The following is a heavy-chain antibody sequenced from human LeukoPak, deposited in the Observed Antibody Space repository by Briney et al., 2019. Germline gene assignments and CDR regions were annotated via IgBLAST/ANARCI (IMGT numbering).Heavy chain of an antibody. CDR2: TRNKLSSNTA. CDR3: ARSHYQSSDYFDQDAFDI. D-gene: IGHD3-22*01. Sequence: PGGSLRHSCAASGFTFSEHYMDCVREAPGKGLEWVGRTRNKLSSNTAEYAASVKGRFTISRDDSKNSLYLQMNSLKAEDTAVYFCARSHYQSSDYFDQDAFDIWGQGTMVTVSS. J-gene: IGHJ3*02. CDR1: GFTFSEHY. V-gene: IGHV3-72*01.